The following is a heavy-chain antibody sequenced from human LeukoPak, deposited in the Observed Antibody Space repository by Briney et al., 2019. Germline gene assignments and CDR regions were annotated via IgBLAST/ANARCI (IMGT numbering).Heavy chain of an antibody. Sequence: SETLSLTCTVSGGSISSYYWSWIRQPPGKGLEWIGYIYYSGSTNYNPSLKSRVTISVDTSKNQFSLKLSSVTAADTAVYYCARDYYDSSGTDVWGKGTTVTVSS. D-gene: IGHD3-22*01. J-gene: IGHJ6*04. CDR1: GGSISSYY. V-gene: IGHV4-59*01. CDR2: IYYSGST. CDR3: ARDYYDSSGTDV.